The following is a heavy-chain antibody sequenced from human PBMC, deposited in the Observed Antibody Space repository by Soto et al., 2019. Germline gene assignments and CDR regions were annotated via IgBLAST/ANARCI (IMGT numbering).Heavy chain of an antibody. Sequence: GGTLRLSCAASGFTFSSYAMSWVRQAPGKGLEWVSAISGSGGSTYYADSVKGRFIISRDNSKNTLYLQMNSLRAEDTAVYYCAKDSSLWSPRYFDYWGQGTLVTVSS. CDR3: AKDSSLWSPRYFDY. CDR1: GFTFSSYA. J-gene: IGHJ4*02. D-gene: IGHD5-18*01. CDR2: ISGSGGST. V-gene: IGHV3-23*01.